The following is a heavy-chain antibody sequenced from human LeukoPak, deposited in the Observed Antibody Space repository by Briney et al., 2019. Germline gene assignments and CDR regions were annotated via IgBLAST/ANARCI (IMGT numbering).Heavy chain of an antibody. CDR3: SRDSYGHDPRNSFDY. Sequence: PGGSLRLSCIASGFTLGDSSVSWFRQAPGKGLEWVGFISGKAYGATTEYAASVKGRFTISGDDSKSIAYLQMNSLKIEDTAVYYCSRDSYGHDPRNSFDYWGQGTLVTVSS. CDR2: ISGKAYGATT. J-gene: IGHJ4*02. D-gene: IGHD5-18*01. V-gene: IGHV3-49*03. CDR1: GFTLGDSS.